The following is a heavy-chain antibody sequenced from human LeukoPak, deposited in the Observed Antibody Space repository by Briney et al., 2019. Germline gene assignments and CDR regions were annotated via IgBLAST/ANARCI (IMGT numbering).Heavy chain of an antibody. CDR2: INHSGST. V-gene: IGHV4-34*01. D-gene: IGHD3-10*01. CDR3: ARGRITMVRGGYYYMDV. CDR1: GGSFSGYY. J-gene: IGHJ6*03. Sequence: SETLSLTCAVHGGSFSGYYWSWIRQPPGKGLEWIGEINHSGSTNYNPSLKSRVTISVDTSKNQFSLKLSSVTAADTAVYYCARGRITMVRGGYYYMDVWGKGTTVTVSS.